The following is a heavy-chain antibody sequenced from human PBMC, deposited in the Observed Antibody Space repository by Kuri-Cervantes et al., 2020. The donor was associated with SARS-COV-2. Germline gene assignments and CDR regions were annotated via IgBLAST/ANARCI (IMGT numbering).Heavy chain of an antibody. Sequence: SETLSLTCTVSGGSISSYYWSWIRQPPGKGLEWIGYIYYSGSTNYNPSLKSRVTISVDTSKNQFSLKLSSVTAADTAVYYCARDIVVVPAAEKEYYYYYYGMDVWGQGTMVTVAS. J-gene: IGHJ6*02. D-gene: IGHD2-2*01. CDR2: IYYSGST. CDR1: GGSISSYY. CDR3: ARDIVVVPAAEKEYYYYYYGMDV. V-gene: IGHV4-59*12.